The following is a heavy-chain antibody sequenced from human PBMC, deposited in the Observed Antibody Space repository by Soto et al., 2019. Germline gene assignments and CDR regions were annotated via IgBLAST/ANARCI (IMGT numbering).Heavy chain of an antibody. D-gene: IGHD3-3*01. J-gene: IGHJ5*02. CDR3: ARETTIFGVVNWFDP. Sequence: NPSETLSLTCTVSGGSISSGDYYWSWIRQPPGKGLEWIGYIYYSGSTYYNPSLKSRVTISVDTSKDQFSLKLSSVTAADTAVYYCARETTIFGVVNWFDPWGQVTLVTVSS. CDR1: GGSISSGDYY. CDR2: IYYSGST. V-gene: IGHV4-30-4*01.